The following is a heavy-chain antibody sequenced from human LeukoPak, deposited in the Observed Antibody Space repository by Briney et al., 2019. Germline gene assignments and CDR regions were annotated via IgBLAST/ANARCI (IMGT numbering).Heavy chain of an antibody. CDR1: GFTFSTSW. CDR3: ARRLSWTVDI. CDR2: VSSASSYT. V-gene: IGHV3-11*06. Sequence: KSGGSLRLSRAASGFTFSTSWMRWVRQAPGKGLEWVSYVSSASSYTSYADSVKGRFTISRDNAKNSLSLQMNILRVEDTAVYYCARRLSWTVDIWGRGALVTVSS. J-gene: IGHJ4*02. D-gene: IGHD5-12*01.